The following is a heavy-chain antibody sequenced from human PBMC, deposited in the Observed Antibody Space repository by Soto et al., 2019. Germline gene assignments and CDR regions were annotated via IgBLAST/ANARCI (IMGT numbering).Heavy chain of an antibody. CDR3: ARHARPAQAHFRGVVGKVLDYDILNNPFDY. CDR1: GGSISSYY. V-gene: IGHV4-59*08. Sequence: PSETLSLTCTVSGGSISSYYWSWIRQPPGKGLERIGYIYYSGSTNYNPSLKSRVTISVDTSKNQFSLKLSSVTAADTAVYYCARHARPAQAHFRGVVGKVLDYDILNNPFDYWGQGTLVTVSS. CDR2: IYYSGST. D-gene: IGHD3-9*01. J-gene: IGHJ4*02.